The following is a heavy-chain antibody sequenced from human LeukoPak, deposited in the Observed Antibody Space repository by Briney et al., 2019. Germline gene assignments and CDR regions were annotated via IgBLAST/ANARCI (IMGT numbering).Heavy chain of an antibody. CDR1: GFTFSSYS. V-gene: IGHV3-21*01. Sequence: GGSLRLSCAGAGFTFSSYSMNWVRQAPGKGLEWVASISRDSSYIHYADSVKGRFTISRDNAKNSLFLQMNSLRAEDTAVYYCARRLDCWGQGTLVTVSS. CDR3: ARRLDC. J-gene: IGHJ4*02. CDR2: ISRDSSYI.